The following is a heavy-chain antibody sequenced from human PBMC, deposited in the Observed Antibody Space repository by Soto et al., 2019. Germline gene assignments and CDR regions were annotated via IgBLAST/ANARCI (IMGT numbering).Heavy chain of an antibody. Sequence: QVHLVESGGGVVQPGTSLRLSCEASGFTFSGFGMHWVRQTPGKGLEWVAVIWYDGSKEYFADCVKGRFTISRDNAKNALYLQMNSLRAEDSAMYCCARGRGGSYGGNSAHYDVWGQGTLVTVSS. CDR3: ARGRGGSYGGNSAHYDV. CDR2: IWYDGSKE. D-gene: IGHD4-17*01. J-gene: IGHJ3*01. CDR1: GFTFSGFG. V-gene: IGHV3-33*01.